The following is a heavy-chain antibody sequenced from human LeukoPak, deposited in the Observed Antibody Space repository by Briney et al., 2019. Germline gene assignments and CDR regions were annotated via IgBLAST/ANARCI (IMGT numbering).Heavy chain of an antibody. CDR2: ISYDGTNK. CDR1: GFTFSSYG. D-gene: IGHD1-7*01. Sequence: GRSLRLSCAASGFTFSSYGMHWVRQAPGKGLEWVAVISYDGTNKYYSDSVKGRFTISRDNAKNSLYLQMNSLRAEDTAVYYCARGSNYGLGAFDIWGQGTMVTVSS. CDR3: ARGSNYGLGAFDI. V-gene: IGHV3-30*03. J-gene: IGHJ3*02.